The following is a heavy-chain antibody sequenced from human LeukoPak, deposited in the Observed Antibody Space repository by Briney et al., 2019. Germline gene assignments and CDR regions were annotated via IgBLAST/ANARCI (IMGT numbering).Heavy chain of an antibody. Sequence: GGSLRLSCAASGFTFSNYWMHWVRHAPGKGLVWVSRINSDESTTTYADSAKGRFTISRDNAKNTLYLQMNSLRAEDTAVYYCARDPGTAMGRALDHWGQGTLVTVSS. V-gene: IGHV3-74*01. D-gene: IGHD5-18*01. CDR2: INSDESTT. J-gene: IGHJ4*02. CDR3: ARDPGTAMGRALDH. CDR1: GFTFSNYW.